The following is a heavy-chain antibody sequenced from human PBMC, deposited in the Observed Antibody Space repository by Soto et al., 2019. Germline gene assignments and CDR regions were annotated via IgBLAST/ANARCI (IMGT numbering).Heavy chain of an antibody. J-gene: IGHJ4*02. CDR1: GYSITNCYY. CDR2: IYHSGNT. D-gene: IGHD3-3*02. Sequence: SETLSLTCAVSGYSITNCYYCGWIRQPPGKGLEWIGSIYHSGNTYYNPSLKSRVTLSIDTSKNLFSLKLRSVTAADTAMYYCARVKLAGRGSFHDWGQGTLVTVSS. CDR3: ARVKLAGRGSFHD. V-gene: IGHV4-38-2*01.